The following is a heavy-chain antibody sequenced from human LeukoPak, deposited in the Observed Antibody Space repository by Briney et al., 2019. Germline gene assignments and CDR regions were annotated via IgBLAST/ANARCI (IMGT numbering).Heavy chain of an antibody. V-gene: IGHV1-69*13. CDR2: ITPIFGTA. CDR1: GYTFTSYY. Sequence: SVKVSCKASGYTFTSYYMHWVRQAPGQGLEWMGGITPIFGTANFAQKFQGRVSITADESTSTAFMELSSLRSEDTAVYYCAREWGLESSGYYYAYWGQGTLVTVSS. J-gene: IGHJ4*02. CDR3: AREWGLESSGYYYAY. D-gene: IGHD3-22*01.